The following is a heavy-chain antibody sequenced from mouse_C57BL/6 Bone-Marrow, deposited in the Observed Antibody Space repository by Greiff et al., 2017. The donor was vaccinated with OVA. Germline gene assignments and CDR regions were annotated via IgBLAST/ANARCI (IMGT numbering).Heavy chain of an antibody. CDR2: IWGVGST. CDR1: GFSLTSYG. J-gene: IGHJ3*01. D-gene: IGHD2-3*01. Sequence: QVQLKESGPGLVAPSQSLSITCTVSGFSLTSYGVDWVRQSPGKGLEWLGVIWGVGSTNYNSALKSRLSISKDNSKSQVFLKMNSLQTDDTAMYYCASALYDGYYDWFAYWGQGTLVTVSA. V-gene: IGHV2-6*01. CDR3: ASALYDGYYDWFAY.